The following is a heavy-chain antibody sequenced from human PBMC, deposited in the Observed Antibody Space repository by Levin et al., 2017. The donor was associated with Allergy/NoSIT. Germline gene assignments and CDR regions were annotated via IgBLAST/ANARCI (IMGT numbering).Heavy chain of an antibody. J-gene: IGHJ4*02. CDR2: LYSGGDT. CDR3: ARAGRFLEWLEYYFDF. V-gene: IGHV3-53*01. Sequence: GESLKISCAASGFTVSSNYMSWVRQAPGKGLECVSVLYSGGDTYYADSVKGRFTISRDNSKNTLYLQMNSLRAEDTAVYYCARAGRFLEWLEYYFDFWGRGTLVTVSS. D-gene: IGHD3-3*01. CDR1: GFTVSSNY.